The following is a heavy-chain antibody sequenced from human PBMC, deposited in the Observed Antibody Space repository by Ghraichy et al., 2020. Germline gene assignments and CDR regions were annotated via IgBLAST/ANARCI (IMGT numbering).Heavy chain of an antibody. J-gene: IGHJ6*03. V-gene: IGHV3-15*01. Sequence: GGSLRLSCAASGFTFSNAWMSWVRQAPGKGLEWVGRIKSKTDGGTTDYAAPVKGRFTISRDDSKNTLYLQMNSLKTEDTAVYYCTTTTVNYYYYMDVWGKGTTVTVCS. CDR1: GFTFSNAW. D-gene: IGHD4-11*01. CDR3: TTTTVNYYYYMDV. CDR2: IKSKTDGGTT.